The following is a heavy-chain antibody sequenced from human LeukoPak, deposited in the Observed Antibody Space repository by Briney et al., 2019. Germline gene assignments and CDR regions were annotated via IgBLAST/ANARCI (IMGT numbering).Heavy chain of an antibody. D-gene: IGHD6-13*01. CDR1: GFTFTQFG. CDR2: ISRGDGVT. CDR3: ARDFRWSFDH. Sequence: GGALRLSCAASGFTFTQFGMHWVRQAPGKGLEWISFISRGDGVTYYADSVKGRFTISRDNVKKSVFLQVNSLRDEDTAVYYCARDFRWSFDHWGQGTLVTVSS. V-gene: IGHV3-48*02. J-gene: IGHJ4*02.